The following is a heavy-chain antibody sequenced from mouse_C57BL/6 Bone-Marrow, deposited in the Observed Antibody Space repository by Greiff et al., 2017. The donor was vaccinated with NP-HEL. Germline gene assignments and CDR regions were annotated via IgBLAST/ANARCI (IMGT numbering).Heavy chain of an antibody. CDR1: GYTFTSYW. CDR2: IDPSDSET. Sequence: QVQLQQPGAELVRPGSSVKLSCKASGYTFTSYWMHWVKQRPIQGLEWIGNIDPSDSETHYNQKFKDKATLTVDKSSSTAYLQLSSLTSEDTAVYYCARCGNYPHLYFDVWGTGTTVTVSS. D-gene: IGHD2-1*01. CDR3: ARCGNYPHLYFDV. J-gene: IGHJ1*03. V-gene: IGHV1-52*01.